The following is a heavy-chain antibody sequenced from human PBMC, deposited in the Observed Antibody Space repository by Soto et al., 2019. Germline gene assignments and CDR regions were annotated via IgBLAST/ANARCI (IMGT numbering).Heavy chain of an antibody. V-gene: IGHV4-31*03. Sequence: SENLSLTCTVSGGSISTGGYYWNWIRQHPGKGLEWIGYFYYSVSTYYNPSLKSRVTISVNTSKNQFSLTLRSVTAAVTAVYDCARGVFPWAQRTLVTVSS. J-gene: IGHJ5*02. CDR2: FYYSVST. CDR1: GGSISTGGYY. CDR3: ARGVFP.